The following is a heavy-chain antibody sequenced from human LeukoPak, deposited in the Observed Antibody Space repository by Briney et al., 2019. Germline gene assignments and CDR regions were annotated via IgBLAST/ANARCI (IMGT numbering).Heavy chain of an antibody. J-gene: IGHJ4*02. Sequence: PSETLSLTCAVYGGSFSGYYWSWIRQPPGKGLEWIGEINHSGSTNYNPSLKSRVTISVDTSKNQFSLKLSSVTAADTAVYYCAKDQFRESDVLLWFGEVDYWGQGTLVTVSS. V-gene: IGHV4-34*01. D-gene: IGHD3-10*01. CDR3: AKDQFRESDVLLWFGEVDY. CDR2: INHSGST. CDR1: GGSFSGYY.